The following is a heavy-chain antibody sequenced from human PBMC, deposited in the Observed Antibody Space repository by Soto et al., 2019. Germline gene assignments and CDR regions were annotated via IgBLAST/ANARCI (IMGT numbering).Heavy chain of an antibody. CDR3: ARGISPEHAWSGYFQGHYFDN. J-gene: IGHJ4*02. Sequence: SETLSLTCTVSGGSINTYYWSWIWQPPGKGLEWIGYIYYSGSTNYNPSLKSRVTISVDTSENQFSLILSSVTAADTAVYYCARGISPEHAWSGYFQGHYFDNWGLGTLVTVSS. CDR2: IYYSGST. CDR1: GGSINTYY. V-gene: IGHV4-59*08. D-gene: IGHD3-3*01.